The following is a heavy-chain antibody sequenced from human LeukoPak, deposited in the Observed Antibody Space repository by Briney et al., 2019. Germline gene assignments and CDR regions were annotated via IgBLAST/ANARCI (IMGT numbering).Heavy chain of an antibody. Sequence: QPGGSLRLSCAASGFTFSSYWMHWVRQAPGKGLVWVSRINSDGSSTIYADSVKGRFTISRDNAKNTLYLQMNSLRVEDTAVYYCASGRVGDPGYWGQGTLVTVSS. CDR1: GFTFSSYW. V-gene: IGHV3-74*01. J-gene: IGHJ4*02. D-gene: IGHD1-26*01. CDR3: ASGRVGDPGY. CDR2: INSDGSST.